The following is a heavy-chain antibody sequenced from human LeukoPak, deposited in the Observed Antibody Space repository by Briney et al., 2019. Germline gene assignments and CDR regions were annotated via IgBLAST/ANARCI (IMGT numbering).Heavy chain of an antibody. CDR2: IFYSGST. CDR1: GGSISSYY. Sequence: SETLSLTCTVSGGSISSYYWSWIRQPPGKGLEWIGYIFYSGSTNYSPSLRSRVTISLDTSKNQFSLKLSSVTAADTAVYYCARRRSYDSSWYMAFDIWGQGTLVTVSS. J-gene: IGHJ3*02. CDR3: ARRRSYDSSWYMAFDI. V-gene: IGHV4-59*12. D-gene: IGHD6-13*01.